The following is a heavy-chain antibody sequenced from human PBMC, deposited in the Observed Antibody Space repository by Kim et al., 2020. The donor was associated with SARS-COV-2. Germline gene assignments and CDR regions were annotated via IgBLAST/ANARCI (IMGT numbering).Heavy chain of an antibody. V-gene: IGHV3-23*01. D-gene: IGHD6-25*01. Sequence: KSYADSVKGRFTISRDNSRNTLFLQMNSLRAEDTAVYYCAKHRGSSGFDYWGQGTLVTVSS. CDR2: K. CDR3: AKHRGSSGFDY. J-gene: IGHJ4*02.